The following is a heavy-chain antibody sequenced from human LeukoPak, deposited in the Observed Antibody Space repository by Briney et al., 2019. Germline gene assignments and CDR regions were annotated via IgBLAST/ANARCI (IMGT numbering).Heavy chain of an antibody. CDR2: INHSGST. CDR3: ASSNTTTQLKNSYGLYYFDY. Sequence: SETLSLTCAVYGGSFSGYYWSWIRQPPGKGLEWIGEINHSGSTNYNPSLKSRVTISVDTSKNQFSLKLSSVTAADTAVYYCASSNTTTQLKNSYGLYYFDYWGQGTLVTVSS. D-gene: IGHD5-18*01. CDR1: GGSFSGYY. J-gene: IGHJ4*02. V-gene: IGHV4-34*01.